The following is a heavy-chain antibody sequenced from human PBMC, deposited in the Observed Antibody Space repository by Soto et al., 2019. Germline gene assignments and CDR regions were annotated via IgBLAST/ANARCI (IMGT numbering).Heavy chain of an antibody. CDR3: ERDTAVAFDY. Sequence: QVQLVQSGAEIKKPGASVRVSCKASGYTFINYDFSWVRQAPGQGLEWMGWISGHNGNTKYAQKFQGRVTVTTDTSKTTAYMELRSLRPDGTAVYYCERDTAVAFDYWGQGTLVTFSS. D-gene: IGHD2-15*01. CDR2: ISGHNGNT. J-gene: IGHJ4*02. CDR1: GYTFINYD. V-gene: IGHV1-18*01.